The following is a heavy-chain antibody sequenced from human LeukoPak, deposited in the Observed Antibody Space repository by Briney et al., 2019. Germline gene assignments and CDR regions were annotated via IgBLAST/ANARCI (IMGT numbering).Heavy chain of an antibody. CDR2: IYSGGST. J-gene: IGHJ4*02. Sequence: GGSLRLSCAASGFTVSSNYMSWVRQAPGKGLEWVSVIYSGGSTYYADSVKGRFTISRDNSKNTLYLQMNSLRVEDTAVYYCARDTNGDVGGFDYWGQGTLVTVSS. CDR1: GFTVSSNY. D-gene: IGHD2-8*01. CDR3: ARDTNGDVGGFDY. V-gene: IGHV3-66*02.